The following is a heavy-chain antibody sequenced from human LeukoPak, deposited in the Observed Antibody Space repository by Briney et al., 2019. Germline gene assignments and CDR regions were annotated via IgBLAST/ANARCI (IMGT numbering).Heavy chain of an antibody. CDR2: IYPGDSDT. CDR3: ARGKYQLLLPFGY. V-gene: IGHV5-51*03. D-gene: IGHD2-2*01. Sequence: GESLKISCKGSGYSLTSYWIGWVRQMPGKGLEWMGIIYPGDSDTRYSPSFQGQVTISADKSISTAYLQWSSLKASDTAMYYCARGKYQLLLPFGYWGQGTLVTVSS. CDR1: GYSLTSYW. J-gene: IGHJ4*02.